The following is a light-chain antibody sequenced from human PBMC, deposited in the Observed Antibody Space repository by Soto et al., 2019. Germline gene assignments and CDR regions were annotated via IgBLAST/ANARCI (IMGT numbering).Light chain of an antibody. CDR3: SSYTSSGTRV. Sequence: QSVLTQPASVSGSPGQSITISCTGTTSDVGGYNFVSWYQLHPGKAPKLMIFEVSNRPSGVSNRFSGSKSCNTASLTISGLQAEDEADYYCSSYTSSGTRVFGTGTKLTVL. CDR2: EVS. V-gene: IGLV2-14*01. J-gene: IGLJ1*01. CDR1: TSDVGGYNF.